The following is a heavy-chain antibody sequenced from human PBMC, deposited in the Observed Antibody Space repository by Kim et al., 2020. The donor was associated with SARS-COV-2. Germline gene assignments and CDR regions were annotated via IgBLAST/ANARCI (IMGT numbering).Heavy chain of an antibody. V-gene: IGHV5-10-1*01. CDR3: ARLGLGVTGTWDFDY. J-gene: IGHJ4*02. CDR1: GYSFSSYW. D-gene: IGHD6-19*01. CDR2: IDPSDSYT. Sequence: GESLKISCTTSGYSFSSYWISWARQMPGKGLEWMGRIDPSDSYTKYSPSFQGQVIISADKSISTAYLQWSSLRSSDTAMYYCARLGLGVTGTWDFDYWGQGTLVTVSS.